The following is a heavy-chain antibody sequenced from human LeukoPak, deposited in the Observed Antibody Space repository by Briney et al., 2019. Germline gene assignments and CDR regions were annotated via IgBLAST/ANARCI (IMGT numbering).Heavy chain of an antibody. CDR2: IYHSGST. V-gene: IGHV4-30-2*01. CDR3: ARSLNYYGSGSYYNVFDY. Sequence: SETLSLTCAVSGGSISSGGYSWSWIRQPPGKGLEWIGYIYHSGSTYYNPSLNSRVTISVDRSKNQFSLKLSSVTAADTAVYYCARSLNYYGSGSYYNVFDYWGQGTLVTVSS. J-gene: IGHJ4*02. D-gene: IGHD3-10*01. CDR1: GGSISSGGYS.